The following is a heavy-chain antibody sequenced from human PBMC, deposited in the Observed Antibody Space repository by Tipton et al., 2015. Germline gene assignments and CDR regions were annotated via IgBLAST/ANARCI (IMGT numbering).Heavy chain of an antibody. CDR1: GDSISNSHNF. CDR3: ARRLPLIVGATNHYFDY. Sequence: TLSLTCNVSGDSISNSHNFWSWIRQSPGKGLEWIGSVVYRGGTYYSPLLKSRVTISIDAAQNHIPLKMTSVTAADTAVYYCARRLPLIVGATNHYFDYWSQGTLVIVSS. J-gene: IGHJ4*02. V-gene: IGHV4-39*02. CDR2: VVYRGGT. D-gene: IGHD1-26*01.